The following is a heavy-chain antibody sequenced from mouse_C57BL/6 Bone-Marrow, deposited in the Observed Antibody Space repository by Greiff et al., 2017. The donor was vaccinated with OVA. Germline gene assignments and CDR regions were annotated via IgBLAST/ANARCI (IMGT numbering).Heavy chain of an antibody. Sequence: DVKLVESGGGLVKPGGSLKLSCAASGFTFSSYTMSWARQTPEKRLEWVATISGGGGNTYYPDSVKGRFTISRDNAKNTLYLQMSSLRSEDTALYYCARDYYDYDVGAYWGQGTLVTVSA. J-gene: IGHJ3*01. CDR1: GFTFSSYT. CDR3: ARDYYDYDVGAY. D-gene: IGHD2-4*01. V-gene: IGHV5-9*01. CDR2: ISGGGGNT.